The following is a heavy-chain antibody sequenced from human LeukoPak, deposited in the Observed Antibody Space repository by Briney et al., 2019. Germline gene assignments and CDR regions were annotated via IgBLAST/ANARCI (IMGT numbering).Heavy chain of an antibody. J-gene: IGHJ3*02. CDR2: IKQDGSEK. CDR1: GFTFSSYS. CDR3: ASVKGYAFDI. D-gene: IGHD1-1*01. V-gene: IGHV3-7*01. Sequence: GGALRLSCAASGFTFSSYSMSWVRQAPGEGLEWVANIKQDGSEKYYVDSVEGRFTISRDNAKNSLYLQMNSLRAEDTAVYYCASVKGYAFDIWGQGTMVIVSS.